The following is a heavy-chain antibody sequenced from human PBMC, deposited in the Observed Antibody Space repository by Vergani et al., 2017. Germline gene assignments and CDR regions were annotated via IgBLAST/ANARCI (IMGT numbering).Heavy chain of an antibody. CDR1: ADSISSGSYY. CDR3: ARQRPGSGWCAGDFDD. D-gene: IGHD6-19*01. CDR2: IYYSGRT. V-gene: IGHV4-39*01. Sequence: QLQLQQSGPGLVKPSETLFLTCTVSADSISSGSYYWGWIRPPPGKSLEWIGSIYYSGRTYYNPSLKSRVAISVDTSKNQFSLKVTSVTAADTAVYFCARQRPGSGWCAGDFDDWGQGILVTVSS. J-gene: IGHJ4*02.